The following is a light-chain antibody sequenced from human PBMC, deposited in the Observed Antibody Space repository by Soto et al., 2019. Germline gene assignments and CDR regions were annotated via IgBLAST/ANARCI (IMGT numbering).Light chain of an antibody. V-gene: IGKV3-15*01. CDR3: QHYDAWPLT. CDR2: DAI. CDR1: QNIHNH. Sequence: DKLMSQSPATLSVSLGERVTLSCRASQNIHNHMSWFLQKPGQTPRLLIYDAIIRAPDVPARFSGSWSGTELTLTTNSLQSEDFAVYYCQHYDAWPLTVGGGTKVDIK. J-gene: IGKJ4*01.